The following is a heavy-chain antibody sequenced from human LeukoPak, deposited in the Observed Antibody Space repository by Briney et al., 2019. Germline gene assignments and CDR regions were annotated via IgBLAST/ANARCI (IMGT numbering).Heavy chain of an antibody. D-gene: IGHD5-24*01. V-gene: IGHV4-59*08. Sequence: SETLSLTCTVSGGSISGYYWSWIRQPPGKGLEWLAYVHYRGETNYNPSLKGRLTISVDTSKNQFSLRLSSVTAADTAVYYCARGVRWLQRYYYYGMDVWGQGTTVAVSS. CDR1: GGSISGYY. CDR3: ARGVRWLQRYYYYGMDV. J-gene: IGHJ6*02. CDR2: VHYRGET.